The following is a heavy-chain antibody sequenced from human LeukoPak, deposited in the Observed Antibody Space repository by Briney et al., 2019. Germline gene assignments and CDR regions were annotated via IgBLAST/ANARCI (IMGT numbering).Heavy chain of an antibody. CDR2: INHSGST. V-gene: IGHV4-34*01. Sequence: AETLSLTCAVYGGSFSGYYWNWIRQPPGRGLEWIGEINHSGSTKYNPSLKSRVTISVDASKNRFSLKLESVTAADTAVYYCAVELVGGGAFDIWGQGTMVTVSS. CDR1: GGSFSGYY. D-gene: IGHD2-21*01. J-gene: IGHJ3*02. CDR3: AVELVGGGAFDI.